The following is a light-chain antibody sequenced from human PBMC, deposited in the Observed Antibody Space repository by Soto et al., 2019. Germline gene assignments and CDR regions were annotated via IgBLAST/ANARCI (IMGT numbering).Light chain of an antibody. CDR1: QRVDDSH. V-gene: IGKV3-20*01. J-gene: IGKJ5*01. CDR2: GAS. Sequence: DILLTQSPFTLSLSPGDEATLSFRARQRVDDSHLAWYQLRPGQAPRLLIYGASTRATGIPDRFSGSGSGTDFSLTIRGLKPEDFAVYYCQQYRRSPNPFCHGTRPAIK. CDR3: QQYRRSPNP.